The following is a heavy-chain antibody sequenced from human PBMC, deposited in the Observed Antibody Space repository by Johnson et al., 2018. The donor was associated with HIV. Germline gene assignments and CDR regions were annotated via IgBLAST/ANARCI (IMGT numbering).Heavy chain of an antibody. CDR1: GFTFSDHY. CDR2: ISNTAISI. J-gene: IGHJ3*02. CDR3: ARRLSPDAFDI. D-gene: IGHD2/OR15-2a*01. Sequence: ESGGGLVKPGGSLRLSCAASGFTFSDHYMTWIRQAPGKGLEWVSSISNTAISIYYGASVKGRFTISRDNAKHSLYLQMNSLRAEDTAVYYCARRLSPDAFDIWGQGTLVTVSS. V-gene: IGHV3-11*04.